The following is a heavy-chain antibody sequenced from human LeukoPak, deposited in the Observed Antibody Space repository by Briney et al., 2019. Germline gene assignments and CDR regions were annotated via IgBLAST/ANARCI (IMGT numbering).Heavy chain of an antibody. D-gene: IGHD2-15*01. J-gene: IGHJ4*02. V-gene: IGHV3-15*01. CDR2: IKSKTEGGTT. CDR3: TRGRTPIVVVVPDY. Sequence: PGGSLRLSCAASGFTFSNSWMNWVRQAPGKGLEWVGRIKSKTEGGTTDYAAPVKGRFTISRDDSKNTLYVQMNSLKTEDTAVYYCTRGRTPIVVVVPDYWGQGTLVTVSS. CDR1: GFTFSNSW.